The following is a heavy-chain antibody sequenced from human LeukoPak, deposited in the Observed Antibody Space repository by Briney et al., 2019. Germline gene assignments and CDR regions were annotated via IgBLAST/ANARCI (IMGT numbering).Heavy chain of an antibody. Sequence: GGSLRLSCAASGFTFSSYWMHWVRQAPGKGLEWVGRIKSKTDGGTTDYAAPVKGRFTISRDDSKNTLYLQMNSLKTEDTAVYYCTTRENYYGSGSYDIWGQGTMVTVSS. CDR1: GFTFSSYW. J-gene: IGHJ3*02. V-gene: IGHV3-15*01. CDR2: IKSKTDGGTT. CDR3: TTRENYYGSGSYDI. D-gene: IGHD3-10*01.